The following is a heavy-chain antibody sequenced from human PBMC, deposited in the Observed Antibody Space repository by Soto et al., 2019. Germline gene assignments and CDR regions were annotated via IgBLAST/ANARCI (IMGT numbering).Heavy chain of an antibody. J-gene: IGHJ4*02. V-gene: IGHV3-23*01. CDR1: GFTFNNYA. CDR2: IIGSGGST. CDR3: AKDKCTSTSCYFDY. D-gene: IGHD2-2*01. Sequence: PGGSLRLSCAASGFTFNNYAMTWVRQAPGEGLEWVSLIIGSGGSTYYADSVEGRFTISRDNSKNTLSLQMTSLKAEDTAVYFCAKDKCTSTSCYFDYWGQGTPVTVSS.